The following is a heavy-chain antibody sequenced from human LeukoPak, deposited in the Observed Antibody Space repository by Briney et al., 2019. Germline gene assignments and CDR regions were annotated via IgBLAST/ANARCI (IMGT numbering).Heavy chain of an antibody. J-gene: IGHJ4*02. Sequence: ASVKVSCKASGYTFTGYYMHWVRQAPGQGLEWMGWINPNSGGTNYAPKFQGRVTMTRDTSISTAYMELSRLRSDDTAVYYCARGYPDIVVVPAAIPYYLSWGQGTLVTVSS. CDR1: GYTFTGYY. V-gene: IGHV1-2*02. CDR3: ARGYPDIVVVPAAIPYYLS. CDR2: INPNSGGT. D-gene: IGHD2-2*02.